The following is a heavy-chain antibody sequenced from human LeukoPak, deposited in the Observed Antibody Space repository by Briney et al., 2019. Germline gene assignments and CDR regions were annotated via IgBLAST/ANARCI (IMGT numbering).Heavy chain of an antibody. CDR3: ARRGSRSGSGSSRGRGPFDY. Sequence: PSETLSLTCTVSGGSISSSSYYWGWIRQPPGKGLEWIGSIYYSGSTYYNPSLKSRVTISVDTSKNHFSLKLSSVTAADTAVYYCARRGSRSGSGSSRGRGPFDYWGQGTLVTVSS. D-gene: IGHD3-10*01. J-gene: IGHJ4*02. CDR2: IYYSGST. V-gene: IGHV4-39*02. CDR1: GGSISSSSYY.